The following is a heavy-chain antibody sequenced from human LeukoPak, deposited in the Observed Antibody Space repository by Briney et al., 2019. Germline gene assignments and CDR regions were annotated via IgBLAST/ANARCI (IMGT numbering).Heavy chain of an antibody. J-gene: IGHJ4*02. Sequence: SETLSLTCAVYGGSFSGYYWSWIRQPPGKGLEWIGYIYYSGSTNYNPSLKSRVTISVDTSKNQFSLKLSSVTAADTAVYYCAIRPNYYGGLDYWGQGTLVTVSS. D-gene: IGHD3-10*01. V-gene: IGHV4-59*01. CDR3: AIRPNYYGGLDY. CDR1: GGSFSGYY. CDR2: IYYSGST.